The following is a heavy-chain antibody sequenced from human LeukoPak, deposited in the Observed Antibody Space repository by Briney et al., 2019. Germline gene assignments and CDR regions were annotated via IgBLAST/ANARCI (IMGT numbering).Heavy chain of an antibody. CDR1: GFTFSSYA. CDR3: ARVGSIPYSGYAKALAEYFQH. V-gene: IGHV3-23*01. CDR2: ISGSGGST. D-gene: IGHD5-12*01. Sequence: TGGSLRLSCAASGFTFSSYAMSWVRQAPGKGLEWVSAISGSGGSTYYADSVKGRFTISRDNAKNSLYLQMNSLRAEDTAVYYCARVGSIPYSGYAKALAEYFQHWGQGTLVTVSS. J-gene: IGHJ1*01.